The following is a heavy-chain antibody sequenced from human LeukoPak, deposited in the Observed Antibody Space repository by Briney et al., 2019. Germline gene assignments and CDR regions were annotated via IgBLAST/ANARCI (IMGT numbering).Heavy chain of an antibody. CDR3: ARDRHKLVDIVAGILDY. J-gene: IGHJ4*02. CDR2: IFNSGST. D-gene: IGHD5-12*01. CDR1: GGSISSRNW. V-gene: IGHV4-4*02. Sequence: SGTLSLTCAVSGGSISSRNWWSWVRQPPGKGLEWIGYIFNSGSTYYNPSLKSRVTILVDTSKNQFSLKLSSVTAADTAVYYCARDRHKLVDIVAGILDYWGQGTLVTVSS.